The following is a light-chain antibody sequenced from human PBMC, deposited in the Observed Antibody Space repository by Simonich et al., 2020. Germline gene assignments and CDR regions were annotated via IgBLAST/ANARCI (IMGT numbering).Light chain of an antibody. V-gene: IGKV1-9*01. J-gene: IGKJ2*02. CDR2: AAS. CDR3: QQLNSYPPCT. CDR1: QGISSY. Sequence: IQLTQSPSFLSASVGDRVTITYRARQGISSYLAWYQHKQGKHPKLLIYAASTLQSGVPSRFSGSGSGTECTLTISSLQPEVFATYYGQQLNSYPPCTFGQGTKLEIK.